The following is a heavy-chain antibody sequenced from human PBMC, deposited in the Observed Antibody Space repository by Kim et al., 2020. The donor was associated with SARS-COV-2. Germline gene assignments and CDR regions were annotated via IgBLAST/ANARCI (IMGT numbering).Heavy chain of an antibody. Sequence: GGSLRLSCAASGFTFSSYGMHWVRQAPGKGLEWVAVIWYDGSNKYYADSVKGRFTISRDNSKNTLYLQMNSLRAEDTAVCYCARAGDGMDVWGQGTTVTVSS. CDR3: ARAGDGMDV. V-gene: IGHV3-33*01. CDR2: IWYDGSNK. J-gene: IGHJ6*02. CDR1: GFTFSSYG.